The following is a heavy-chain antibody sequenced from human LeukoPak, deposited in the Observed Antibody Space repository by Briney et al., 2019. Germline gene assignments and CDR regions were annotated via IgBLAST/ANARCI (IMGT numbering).Heavy chain of an antibody. CDR3: ARSPYYYDSSGYLYFDY. V-gene: IGHV1-69*13. D-gene: IGHD3-22*01. CDR1: GYTFTSYA. Sequence: ASVKVSCKASGYTFTSYAISWVRQALGQGLEWMGGIIPIFGTANYAQKFQGRVTITADGSTSTAYMELSSLRSEDTAVYYCARSPYYYDSSGYLYFDYWGQGTLVTVSS. J-gene: IGHJ4*02. CDR2: IIPIFGTA.